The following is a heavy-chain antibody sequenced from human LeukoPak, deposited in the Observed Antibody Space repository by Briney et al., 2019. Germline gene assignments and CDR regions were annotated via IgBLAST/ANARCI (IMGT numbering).Heavy chain of an antibody. D-gene: IGHD5-12*01. Sequence: PRGSLRLSCAASGVTFSNYGMHCVRQAPRKGREWVTLISSNGRDKLYGDSVRGRFTISRDDSKSTLYLQMNSLLVEHTPLYSCANKVIRGNSGDDYADGGQGSLVTVSS. CDR3: ANKVIRGNSGDDYAD. J-gene: IGHJ4*02. CDR2: ISSNGRDK. V-gene: IGHV3-30*18. CDR1: GVTFSNYG.